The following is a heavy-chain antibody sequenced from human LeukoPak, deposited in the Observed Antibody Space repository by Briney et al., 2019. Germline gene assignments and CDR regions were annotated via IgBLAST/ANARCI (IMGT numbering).Heavy chain of an antibody. D-gene: IGHD2-15*01. V-gene: IGHV3-30-3*01. CDR2: ISYDGSNK. Sequence: GGSLRLSCAASGFTFSSYAMHWVRQAPGKGLEWVAVISYDGSNKYYADSVKGRFTISRDNAGNSLYLQMNSLRAEDTAVYYCVRALVGDGSSTYWGQGTLVTVSS. CDR3: VRALVGDGSSTY. CDR1: GFTFSSYA. J-gene: IGHJ4*02.